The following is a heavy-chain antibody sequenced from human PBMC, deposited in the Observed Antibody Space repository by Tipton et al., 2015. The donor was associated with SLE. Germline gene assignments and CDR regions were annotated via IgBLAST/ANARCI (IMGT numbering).Heavy chain of an antibody. D-gene: IGHD3-9*01. V-gene: IGHV4-4*09. CDR1: GASINSYY. Sequence: TLSLTCIVSGASINSYYWSWIRQPPGKGLEWIAYIYTSGSTNYNPSLKSRVTISVDTSKNQFSLKLSSVTAADTAVYYCARGQGSYYDILTGGAFDIWGQGTMVTVSS. CDR2: IYTSGST. J-gene: IGHJ3*02. CDR3: ARGQGSYYDILTGGAFDI.